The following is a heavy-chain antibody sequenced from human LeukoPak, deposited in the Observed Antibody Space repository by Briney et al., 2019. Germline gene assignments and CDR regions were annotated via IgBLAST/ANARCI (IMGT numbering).Heavy chain of an antibody. CDR3: TKDRGGYVLDY. CDR2: ISYDGNNK. D-gene: IGHD5-12*01. V-gene: IGHV3-30*18. J-gene: IGHJ4*02. Sequence: PGGSLRLSCAASGFTFSSSDMHWVRQAPGKGLEWVAVISYDGNNKYYVDSVKGRFTISRDNSKNTLYLQMNNLRAEHTAVYYCTKDRGGYVLDYWGQGTLVTVSS. CDR1: GFTFSSSD.